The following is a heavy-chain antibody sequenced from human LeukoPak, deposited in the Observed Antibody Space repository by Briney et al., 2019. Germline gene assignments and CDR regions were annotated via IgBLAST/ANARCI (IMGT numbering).Heavy chain of an antibody. Sequence: GASLKISCKGSGYSFTSYWIGWVRQMPGKGLEWMGIIYPGDSDTRYSPPFQGQVTISGDKSISTAYLQWSSLKASDTAMYYCARHTEYYFDYWGQGTLVTVSS. D-gene: IGHD3-10*01. V-gene: IGHV5-51*01. J-gene: IGHJ4*02. CDR2: IYPGDSDT. CDR3: ARHTEYYFDY. CDR1: GYSFTSYW.